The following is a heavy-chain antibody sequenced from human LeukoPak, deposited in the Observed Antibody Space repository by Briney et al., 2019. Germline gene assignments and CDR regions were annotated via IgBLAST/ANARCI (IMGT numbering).Heavy chain of an antibody. CDR1: GFTFSSYW. J-gene: IGHJ4*02. V-gene: IGHV3-7*05. CDR2: IIQDVSEK. D-gene: IGHD3-16*02. CDR3: ARLYDYVWGSYRYTYFDY. Sequence: PGGSLRLSRAPSGFTFSSYWMSWVRPAPRKRLERGANIIQDVSEKYYVDSVKGRFTNARDNAKNALYLQMNSLRAEDTAVYYCARLYDYVWGSYRYTYFDYWGQGTLVTVSS.